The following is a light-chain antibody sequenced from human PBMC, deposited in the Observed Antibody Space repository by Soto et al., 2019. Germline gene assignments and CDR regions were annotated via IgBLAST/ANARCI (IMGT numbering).Light chain of an antibody. CDR3: CSYTSSSTHV. Sequence: QSALTQPASVSGSPGQSITISCTGNSSDVGGYNFVSWYQQHPGKVPKLMIFDVNRRPSGVSDRFSGSKSGNTASLTISGLQAEHEGDYYCCSYTSSSTHVFGSGTKLTVL. CDR1: SSDVGGYNF. CDR2: DVN. J-gene: IGLJ1*01. V-gene: IGLV2-14*03.